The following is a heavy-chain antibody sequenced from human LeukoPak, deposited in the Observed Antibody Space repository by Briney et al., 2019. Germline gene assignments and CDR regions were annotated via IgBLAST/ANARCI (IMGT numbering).Heavy chain of an antibody. D-gene: IGHD2-21*02. CDR2: IRYDGSNK. CDR1: GFTFSSYG. Sequence: GGSLRLSCAASGFTFSSYGMHWVRQAPGKGLEWVAFIRYDGSNKYYADSVKGRFTISRDNSKNTLYLQMNSLRAEDTAVYYCAREDAIVVVTATFDYWGQGTLVTVSS. J-gene: IGHJ4*02. CDR3: AREDAIVVVTATFDY. V-gene: IGHV3-30*02.